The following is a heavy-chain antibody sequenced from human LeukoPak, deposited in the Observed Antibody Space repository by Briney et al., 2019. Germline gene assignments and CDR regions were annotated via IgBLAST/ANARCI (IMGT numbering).Heavy chain of an antibody. V-gene: IGHV3-30*18. D-gene: IGHD6-13*01. Sequence: GGSLRLSCAASGFTFSSYGMHWVRQAPGKGLEWMAVISYDGSNKYYADSVKGRFTISRDNSKNTLYLQMNSLRAEDTAVYYCAKGMSIAAAGDYWGQGTLVTVSS. CDR2: ISYDGSNK. J-gene: IGHJ4*02. CDR3: AKGMSIAAAGDY. CDR1: GFTFSSYG.